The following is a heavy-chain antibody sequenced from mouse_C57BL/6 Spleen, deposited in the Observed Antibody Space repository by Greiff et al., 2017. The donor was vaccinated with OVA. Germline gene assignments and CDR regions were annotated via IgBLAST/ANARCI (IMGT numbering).Heavy chain of an antibody. CDR3: ARALRNWEGYYAMDY. D-gene: IGHD4-1*01. CDR2: ISDGGSYT. J-gene: IGHJ4*01. Sequence: EVKLMESGGGLVKPGGSLKLSCAASGFTFSSYAMSWVRQTPEKRLEWVATISDGGSYTYYPDNVKGRFTISRDTAKNNLYLQMSHLKSEDTAMYYCARALRNWEGYYAMDYWGQGTSVTVSS. CDR1: GFTFSSYA. V-gene: IGHV5-4*03.